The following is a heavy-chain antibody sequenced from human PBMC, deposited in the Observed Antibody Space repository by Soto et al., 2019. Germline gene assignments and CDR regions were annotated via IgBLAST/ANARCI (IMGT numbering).Heavy chain of an antibody. Sequence: PGGSLRLSCAASGFSFSSWAMGWVRQAPGKGLEWVSDIIDSGASTYYADSVKGRFTISRDNSKSTLYLQMNSLRAEDTALYYCAKGRSYYYYYGVDVWGQGTTVTVSS. CDR1: GFSFSSWA. J-gene: IGHJ6*02. CDR3: AKGRSYYYYYGVDV. V-gene: IGHV3-23*01. CDR2: IIDSGAST.